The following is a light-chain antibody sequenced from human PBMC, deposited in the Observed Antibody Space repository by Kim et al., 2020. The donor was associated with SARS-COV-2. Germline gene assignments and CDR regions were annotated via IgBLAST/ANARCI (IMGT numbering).Light chain of an antibody. Sequence: PEEQPPLSCRTSQIVSGAYLDWYQQKPGQAPRLLVYVASSRATGIPDRISGSGSGTDFTLTISRLEPEDFAVYYCQQYGSSSRWTFGQGTKVDIK. J-gene: IGKJ1*01. CDR3: QQYGSSSRWT. CDR2: VAS. V-gene: IGKV3-20*01. CDR1: QIVSGAY.